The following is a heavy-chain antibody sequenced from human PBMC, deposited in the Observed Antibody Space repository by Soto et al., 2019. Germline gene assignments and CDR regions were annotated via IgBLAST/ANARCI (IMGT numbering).Heavy chain of an antibody. V-gene: IGHV3-30-3*01. CDR1: GFTFSSYA. Sequence: QVQLVESGGGVVQPGRSLRLSCAASGFTFSSYAMHWVRQAPGKGLEWVAVISYDGSNKYYADSVKGRFTISRDNSKNTLYLQMNSLRAEDTAVYYCARETAGPRYYFDYWGQGTLVTVSS. CDR2: ISYDGSNK. J-gene: IGHJ4*02. D-gene: IGHD3-10*01. CDR3: ARETAGPRYYFDY.